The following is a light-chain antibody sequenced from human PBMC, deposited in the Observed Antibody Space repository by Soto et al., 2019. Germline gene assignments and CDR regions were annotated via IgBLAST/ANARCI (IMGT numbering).Light chain of an antibody. CDR1: SRHSRYS. V-gene: IGLV4-60*02. J-gene: IGLJ3*02. CDR3: ETWDSSTRV. CDR2: FEGSGSY. Sequence: QPVLTQSSSASASLGSSVKLTCTLSSRHSRYSIAWHQQQPGKAPRYLMKFEGSGSYNKGSGGPDRFSGSSSGADRYLTISNLQFEDEADYYCETWDSSTRVYGGGTKLTVL.